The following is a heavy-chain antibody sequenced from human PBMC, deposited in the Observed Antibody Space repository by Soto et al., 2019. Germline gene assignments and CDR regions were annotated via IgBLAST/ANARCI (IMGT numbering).Heavy chain of an antibody. CDR1: GGSFSGYY. D-gene: IGHD3-9*01. Sequence: SETLSLTCAVYGGSFSGYYWSWIRQPPGKGLEWIGEINHSGSTNYNPSLKSRVTISVDTSKNQFSLKLSSVTAADTTVYYCARKYDILTGYLRSAFDIWGQATMVTVS. J-gene: IGHJ3*02. CDR2: INHSGST. CDR3: ARKYDILTGYLRSAFDI. V-gene: IGHV4-34*01.